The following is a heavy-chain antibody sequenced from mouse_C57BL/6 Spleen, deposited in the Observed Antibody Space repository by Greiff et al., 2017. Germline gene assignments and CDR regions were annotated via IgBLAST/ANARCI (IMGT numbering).Heavy chain of an antibody. Sequence: QVQLKESGPGLVQPSQSLSITCTVSGFSLTSYGVHWVRQSPGKGLEWLGVIWSGGSTGYNAAFISRLSISKDNSKSQVFLKMNSLQADDTAIYYCARKGFAYWGQGTLVTVSA. CDR3: ARKGFAY. CDR2: IWSGGST. V-gene: IGHV2-2*01. J-gene: IGHJ3*01. CDR1: GFSLTSYG.